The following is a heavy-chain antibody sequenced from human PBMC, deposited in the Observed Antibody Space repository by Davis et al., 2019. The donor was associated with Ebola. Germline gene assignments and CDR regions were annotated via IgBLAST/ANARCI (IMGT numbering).Heavy chain of an antibody. CDR1: GYTFTSYD. J-gene: IGHJ4*02. CDR3: ARDYYDSSGLGDY. V-gene: IGHV1-8*01. Sequence: ASVKVSCKASGYTFTSYDINWVRQATGQGLEWVGWMNPKSGNTGYAEKFQGRVTMTTDTSTSTAYMELRSLRSDDTAVYYCARDYYDSSGLGDYWGQGTLVTVSS. D-gene: IGHD3-22*01. CDR2: MNPKSGNT.